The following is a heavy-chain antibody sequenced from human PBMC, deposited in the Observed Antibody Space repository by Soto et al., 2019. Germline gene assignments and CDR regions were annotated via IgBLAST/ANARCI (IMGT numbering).Heavy chain of an antibody. CDR3: AKDIGRFARHSDY. Sequence: PGGSLRLSCAASGFTFSSYAMNWVRQAPGKGLEWVSGISGSGATTYYADSVKGRFTISRDNSKNTLYLQMNSLRAEDTAVYYCAKDIGRFARHSDYWGQGTLVTVSS. V-gene: IGHV3-23*01. J-gene: IGHJ4*02. CDR2: ISGSGATT. CDR1: GFTFSSYA. D-gene: IGHD2-21*01.